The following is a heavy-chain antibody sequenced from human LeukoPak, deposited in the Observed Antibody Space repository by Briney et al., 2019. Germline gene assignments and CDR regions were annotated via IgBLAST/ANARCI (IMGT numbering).Heavy chain of an antibody. CDR2: ISWNSGSI. V-gene: IGHV3-9*01. D-gene: IGHD2-15*01. CDR1: GFTFDDYA. CDR3: ARAATPSY. Sequence: GGSLRLSCAASGFTFDDYAMHWVRRAPGKGLEWVSGISWNSGSIGYADSVKGRFTISRDNAKNTLYLQMNSLRAEDTAVYYCARAATPSYWGQGTLVTVSS. J-gene: IGHJ4*02.